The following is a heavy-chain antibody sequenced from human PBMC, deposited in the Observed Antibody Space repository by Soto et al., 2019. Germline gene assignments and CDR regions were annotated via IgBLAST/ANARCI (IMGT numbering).Heavy chain of an antibody. D-gene: IGHD5-12*01. CDR1: GYTFTSYA. CDR2: INAGNGNT. V-gene: IGHV1-3*01. Sequence: QVQLVQSGAEVKKPGASVKVSCKASGYTFTSYAMHWVRQAPGQRLEWMGWINAGNGNTKYSQKFQGRVTITRDTSASTAYMELSSLRSEDTAVYYCERDGAGCYDPFDYWGQGTLVTVSS. J-gene: IGHJ4*02. CDR3: ERDGAGCYDPFDY.